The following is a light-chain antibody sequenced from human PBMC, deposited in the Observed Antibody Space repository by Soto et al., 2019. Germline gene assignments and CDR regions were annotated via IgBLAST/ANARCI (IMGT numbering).Light chain of an antibody. CDR2: AAS. J-gene: IGKJ4*01. V-gene: IGKV1-8*01. CDR3: QQYYSYPIT. Sequence: SASTGDRVTITCRANLTISTYLAWYQQKPGKAPQLLISAASTLQSGVPSRFSGSGSGTDFTLAISSLQSDDFGTYFCQQYYSYPITFGGGTKVDIK. CDR1: LTISTY.